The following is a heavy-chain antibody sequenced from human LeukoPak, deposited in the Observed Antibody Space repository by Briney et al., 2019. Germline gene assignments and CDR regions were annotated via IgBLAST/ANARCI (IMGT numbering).Heavy chain of an antibody. D-gene: IGHD3-3*01. CDR3: ARHLNSGRITIFGVVDGGGWFDP. Sequence: SETLSLACTVSGGSISSSSYYWGWIRQPPGKGLEWIGSIYYSGSTYYNPSLKSRVTISVDTSKNQFSLKLSSVTAADTVVYYCARHLNSGRITIFGVVDGGGWFDPWGQGTLVTVSS. CDR1: GGSISSSSYY. V-gene: IGHV4-39*01. CDR2: IYYSGST. J-gene: IGHJ5*02.